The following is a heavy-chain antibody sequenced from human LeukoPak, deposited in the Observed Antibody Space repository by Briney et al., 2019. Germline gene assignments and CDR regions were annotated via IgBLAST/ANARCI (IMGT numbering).Heavy chain of an antibody. CDR2: ISSSSSYI. V-gene: IGHV3-21*01. CDR1: GFTFSSYS. CDR3: ARPLRNAFDI. J-gene: IGHJ3*02. Sequence: PGGSLRLSCAASGFTFSSYSMNWVRQAPGKGLEWVSSISSSSSYIYYADSVKGRFTISRDNAKNSLYLQMNSLRAEDMAVYYCARPLRNAFDIWGQGTMVTVSS.